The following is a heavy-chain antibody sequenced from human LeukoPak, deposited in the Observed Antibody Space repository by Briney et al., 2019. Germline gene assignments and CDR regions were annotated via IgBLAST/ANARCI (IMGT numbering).Heavy chain of an antibody. Sequence: GGSLRLSCAASGFTFSDYYMSWIRQAPGKGLEWVSYISSSGSTIYYADSVKGRFTISRDNAKNSLYLQMNSLRAEDTAVYYCARDNHIAAADPDYWGQGTLVTVSS. J-gene: IGHJ4*02. CDR2: ISSSGSTI. V-gene: IGHV3-11*01. CDR3: ARDNHIAAADPDY. D-gene: IGHD6-13*01. CDR1: GFTFSDYY.